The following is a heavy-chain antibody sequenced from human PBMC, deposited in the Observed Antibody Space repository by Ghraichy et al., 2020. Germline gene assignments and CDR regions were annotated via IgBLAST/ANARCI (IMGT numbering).Heavy chain of an antibody. J-gene: IGHJ4*02. Sequence: SETLSLTCAVYGGSFSGYYWSWIRQPPGKGLEWIGEINHSGSTNYNPSLKSRVTISVDTSKNQFSLKLSSVTAADTAVYYCARARIAARQRTNFDYWGQGTLVTVSS. CDR1: GGSFSGYY. CDR3: ARARIAARQRTNFDY. CDR2: INHSGST. V-gene: IGHV4-34*01. D-gene: IGHD6-6*01.